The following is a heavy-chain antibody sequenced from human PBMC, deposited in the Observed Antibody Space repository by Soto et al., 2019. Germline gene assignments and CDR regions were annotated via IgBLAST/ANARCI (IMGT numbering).Heavy chain of an antibody. Sequence: PGGSLRLSCAASGFTFSSYAMHWVRQAPGKGLEWVAVISYGGSNKYYADSVKGRFTISRDNSKNTLYLQMNSLRAEDTAVYYCARGWNHRYYYYYYGMDVWGQGTTVTVSS. V-gene: IGHV3-30-3*01. D-gene: IGHD1-1*01. J-gene: IGHJ6*02. CDR2: ISYGGSNK. CDR1: GFTFSSYA. CDR3: ARGWNHRYYYYYYGMDV.